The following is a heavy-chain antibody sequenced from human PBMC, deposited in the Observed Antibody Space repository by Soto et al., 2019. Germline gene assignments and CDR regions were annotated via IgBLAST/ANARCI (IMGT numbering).Heavy chain of an antibody. V-gene: IGHV4-59*01. J-gene: IGHJ6*02. CDR2: IYYSGST. D-gene: IGHD3-22*01. CDR1: GGSISSYY. CDR3: ARDYYDSSGYEYGMDV. Sequence: SETLSLTCTVSGGSISSYYWSWIRQPPGKGLEWIGYIYYSGSTNYNPSLKSRVTISVDTSKNQFSLKLSSVTAADTAVYYCARDYYDSSGYEYGMDVWGQGTTVTVSS.